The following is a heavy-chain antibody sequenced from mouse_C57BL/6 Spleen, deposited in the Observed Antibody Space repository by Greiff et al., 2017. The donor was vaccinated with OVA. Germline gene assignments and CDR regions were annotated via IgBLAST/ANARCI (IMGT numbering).Heavy chain of an antibody. CDR3: ARRRGNSNYGVDYFDY. V-gene: IGHV1-50*01. J-gene: IGHJ2*01. CDR1: GYTFTSYW. Sequence: QVQLQQPGAELVKPGASVKLSCKASGYTFTSYWMQWVKQRPGQGLEWIGEIDPSDSYTNSNQKFKGKATLTVDTSSSTAYMQLSSLTSEDSAVYYCARRRGNSNYGVDYFDYWGQGTTLTVSS. CDR2: IDPSDSYT. D-gene: IGHD2-5*01.